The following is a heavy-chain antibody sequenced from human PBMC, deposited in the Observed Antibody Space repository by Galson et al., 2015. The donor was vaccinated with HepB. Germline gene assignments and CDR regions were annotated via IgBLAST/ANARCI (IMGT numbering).Heavy chain of an antibody. V-gene: IGHV3-11*01. CDR1: GFTFSDYY. Sequence: SLRLSCAASGFTFSDYYMSWIRQAPGKGLEWVSYMSSSGGTRFYADSVKGRYPISRDNAKNSLYLQMNSLRAEDTAVYYCVRAALGWFDPWGQGTLVTVSS. CDR2: MSSSGGTR. CDR3: VRAALGWFDP. J-gene: IGHJ5*02. D-gene: IGHD6-25*01.